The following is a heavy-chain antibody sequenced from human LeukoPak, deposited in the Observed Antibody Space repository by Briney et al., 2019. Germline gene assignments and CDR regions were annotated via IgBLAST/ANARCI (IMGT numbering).Heavy chain of an antibody. Sequence: GGSLRLSCAASGFTFSSYSMNWVRQAPGKGLEWVSSISSSSSYIYYADSVKGRFTISRDNAKNSLYLQMNSLRAEDTALYYCARDREDTYLDVWGKGTTVTVSS. J-gene: IGHJ6*03. V-gene: IGHV3-21*04. D-gene: IGHD2-15*01. CDR2: ISSSSSYI. CDR1: GFTFSSYS. CDR3: ARDREDTYLDV.